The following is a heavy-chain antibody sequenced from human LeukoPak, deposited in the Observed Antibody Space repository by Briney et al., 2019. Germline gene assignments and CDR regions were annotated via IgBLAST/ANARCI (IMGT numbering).Heavy chain of an antibody. CDR2: INHSGST. D-gene: IGHD4-17*01. Sequence: TSETLSLTCAVYGGSFSGYYWSWIRQPPGKGLEWIGEINHSGSTNYNPSLKSRVTISVDTSKNQFSLKLSSVTAADTAVYYCARYATVTAYFDYWGQGTLVTVSS. CDR1: GGSFSGYY. J-gene: IGHJ4*02. CDR3: ARYATVTAYFDY. V-gene: IGHV4-34*01.